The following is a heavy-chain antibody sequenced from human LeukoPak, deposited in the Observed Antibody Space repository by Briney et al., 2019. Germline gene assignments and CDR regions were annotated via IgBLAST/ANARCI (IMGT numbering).Heavy chain of an antibody. J-gene: IGHJ4*02. Sequence: SETLSLTCTVSGGSISSNFWSWIRQPPGKGLEYIGYIYNSGTTNYNPSLKSRVTISVDTSKNQFSLKLSSVTAADTAVYYCARRHCYGSGSYYSHWGQGTLVTVSS. D-gene: IGHD3-10*01. CDR3: ARRHCYGSGSYYSH. V-gene: IGHV4-4*08. CDR1: GGSISSNF. CDR2: IYNSGTT.